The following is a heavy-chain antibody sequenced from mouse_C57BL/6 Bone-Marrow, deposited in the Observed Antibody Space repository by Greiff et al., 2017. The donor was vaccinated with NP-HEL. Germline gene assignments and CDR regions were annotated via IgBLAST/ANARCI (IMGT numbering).Heavy chain of an antibody. CDR1: GFTFSSYA. V-gene: IGHV5-4*01. J-gene: IGHJ3*01. Sequence: EVQRVESGGGLVKPGGSLKLSCAASGFTFSSYAMSWVRQTPEKRLEWVATISDGGSYTYYPDNVKGRFTISRDNAKNNLYLQMSHLKSEDTAMYYCARSYDGYYGEFAYWGQGTLVTVSA. D-gene: IGHD2-3*01. CDR3: ARSYDGYYGEFAY. CDR2: ISDGGSYT.